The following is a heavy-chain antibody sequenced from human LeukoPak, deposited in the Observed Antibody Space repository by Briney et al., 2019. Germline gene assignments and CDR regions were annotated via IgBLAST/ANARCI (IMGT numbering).Heavy chain of an antibody. J-gene: IGHJ4*02. CDR2: IRSNSYCGTT. CDR3: TRGETYGSGSYYTEYYFDY. CDR1: GFTFGDYA. D-gene: IGHD3-10*01. V-gene: IGHV3-49*04. Sequence: GGSLRLSCTASGFTFGDYAMSWVRQAPGKGLEWVAFIRSNSYCGTTEYAASMKGRFTISRDDSKIIAYLQMNSLKIEETAMYYCTRGETYGSGSYYTEYYFDYWGQGTLVIVSS.